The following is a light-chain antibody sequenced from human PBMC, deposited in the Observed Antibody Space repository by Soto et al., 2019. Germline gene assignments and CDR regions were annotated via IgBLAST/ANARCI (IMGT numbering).Light chain of an antibody. V-gene: IGKV3-11*01. CDR1: QSVSSY. CDR2: DAS. Sequence: EIVLTQSPATLSLPLGERATLSCRASQSVSSYLAWYQQKPGQAPRLLIYDASNRAAGIPARFSGSGSGTDFTLTISGLEPEDFAVYYCQQRSNWPTFGLGTRLEIK. J-gene: IGKJ5*01. CDR3: QQRSNWPT.